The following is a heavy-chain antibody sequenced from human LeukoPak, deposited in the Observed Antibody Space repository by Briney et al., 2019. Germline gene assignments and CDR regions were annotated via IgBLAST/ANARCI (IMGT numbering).Heavy chain of an antibody. J-gene: IGHJ5*02. D-gene: IGHD2-15*01. Sequence: GGSLRLSCAASGFTFSSYSMNWVRRAPGKGLEWVSSISTSSSYIYYADSVRGRFTISRDNAKNSLYLQMNSLRAEDTAVYSCARGADGVSSNSRGWFDPWGQGTLVTVSS. V-gene: IGHV3-21*01. CDR1: GFTFSSYS. CDR3: ARGADGVSSNSRGWFDP. CDR2: ISTSSSYI.